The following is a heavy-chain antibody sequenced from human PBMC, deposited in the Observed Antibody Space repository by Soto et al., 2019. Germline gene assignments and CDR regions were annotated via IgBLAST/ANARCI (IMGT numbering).Heavy chain of an antibody. CDR1: GFTFRSYG. D-gene: IGHD2-2*01. Sequence: QMQLVESGGGVVQPGMSLRLSCAASGFTFRSYGIHWVRQAPGKGLEWVALIWFEGSKKYYVDSVKGRFAVSRDNSKNTLYLQMNSLRVEDTAVYYCARDRLVPYGYGMDVWGQGTTVTVSS. CDR2: IWFEGSKK. J-gene: IGHJ6*02. V-gene: IGHV3-33*01. CDR3: ARDRLVPYGYGMDV.